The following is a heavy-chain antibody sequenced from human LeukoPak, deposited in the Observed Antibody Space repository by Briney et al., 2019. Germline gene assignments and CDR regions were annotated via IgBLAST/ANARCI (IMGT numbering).Heavy chain of an antibody. CDR2: INGDGGST. CDR1: EFTFSNYW. D-gene: IGHD3-3*01. CDR3: ARGYAPTSRVITIY. V-gene: IGHV3-74*01. Sequence: GGSLRLSCAASEFTFSNYWMHWVPQAPGRGLVWVSRINGDGGSTDYADSVKGRFTISRDNAKNTLYLQMNSLGTEDTAVYYCARGYAPTSRVITIYWGQGTLVTVSS. J-gene: IGHJ4*02.